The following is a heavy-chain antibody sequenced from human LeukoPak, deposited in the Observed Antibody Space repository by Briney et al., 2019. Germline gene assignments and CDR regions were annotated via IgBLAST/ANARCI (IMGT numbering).Heavy chain of an antibody. CDR3: ARDLGVHYGMDV. CDR1: GGSISSYY. D-gene: IGHD6-6*01. J-gene: IGHJ6*02. CDR2: IYYSGST. Sequence: SETLSLTCTVSGGSISSYYWSWIRQPPGKGLEWIGYIYYSGSTNYNPSLKSRVTISVDTSKNQFSLRLSSVTAADTAVYYCARDLGVHYGMDVWGQGTTVTVSS. V-gene: IGHV4-59*01.